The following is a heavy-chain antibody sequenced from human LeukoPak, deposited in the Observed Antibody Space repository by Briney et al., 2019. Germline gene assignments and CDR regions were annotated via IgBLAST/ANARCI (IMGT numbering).Heavy chain of an antibody. V-gene: IGHV4-39*07. J-gene: IGHJ3*02. Sequence: SETLSLTCTVSGGSISSSRYYWGWIRQPPGKGLDWIVSIYYSGSTDYNPSLNSRVTISVDTSKNQFSLKLSSVTAADTAVYYCASAEYRSGHFDAFDIWGQGTMVTVSS. CDR2: IYYSGST. CDR3: ASAEYRSGHFDAFDI. CDR1: GGSISSSRYY. D-gene: IGHD6-19*01.